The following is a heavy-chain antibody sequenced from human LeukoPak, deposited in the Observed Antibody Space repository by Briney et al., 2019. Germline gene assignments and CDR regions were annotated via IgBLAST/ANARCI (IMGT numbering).Heavy chain of an antibody. CDR3: ARGGYCSGGSCYPPDY. CDR1: GGTFSSYA. CDR2: IIPILGIA. D-gene: IGHD2-15*01. J-gene: IGHJ4*02. V-gene: IGHV1-69*04. Sequence: SVKVSCKASGGTFSSYAISWVRQAPGQGLEWMGRIIPILGIANYAQKFQGRVTITADKSTSTAYMELSSLRSEDTAVYYCARGGYCSGGSCYPPDYWGQGTLVTVSS.